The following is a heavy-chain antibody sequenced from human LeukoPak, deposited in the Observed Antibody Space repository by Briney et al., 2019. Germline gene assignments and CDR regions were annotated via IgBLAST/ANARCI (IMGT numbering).Heavy chain of an antibody. CDR2: IGGSGGAM. J-gene: IGHJ4*02. CDR3: AKDPRDSLLLTGGTYFDY. Sequence: GGSLRLSCTASGFPFSSYAMSWVRQAPGKGLEWVSVIGGSGGAMYYADSVKGRFAISRDNSKNTLYLQMNSLRAEDTAVYYCAKDPRDSLLLTGGTYFDYWGQGTLVTVSS. V-gene: IGHV3-23*01. CDR1: GFPFSSYA. D-gene: IGHD1-7*01.